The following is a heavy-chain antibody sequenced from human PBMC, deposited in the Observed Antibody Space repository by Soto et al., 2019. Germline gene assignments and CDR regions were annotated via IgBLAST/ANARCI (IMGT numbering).Heavy chain of an antibody. CDR3: AKDPTQSRYCTSGSCLGWLDP. Sequence: GGSLRLSCAASGFTFSSYGMHWVRQAPGKGLEWVAVIWYDGSNKYYADSVKGRFTISRDNSKNTLYLQMNSLRAEDTAVYYCAKDPTQSRYCTSGSCLGWLDPWGQGTLVTLSS. D-gene: IGHD2-15*01. V-gene: IGHV3-33*06. J-gene: IGHJ5*02. CDR1: GFTFSSYG. CDR2: IWYDGSNK.